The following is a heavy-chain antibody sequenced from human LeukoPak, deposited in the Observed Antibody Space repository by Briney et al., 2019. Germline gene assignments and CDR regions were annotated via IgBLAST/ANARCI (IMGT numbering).Heavy chain of an antibody. CDR2: IYYSGST. D-gene: IGHD3-22*01. Sequence: SETLSLTCAVYGGSFSGYYWSWIRQPPGKGLEWIGYIYYSGSTNYNPSLKSRVTISVDTSKNQFSLKLSSVTAADTAVYYCARGAYYYDSSGYAEFDYWGQGTLVTVSS. J-gene: IGHJ4*02. V-gene: IGHV4-59*01. CDR3: ARGAYYYDSSGYAEFDY. CDR1: GGSFSGYY.